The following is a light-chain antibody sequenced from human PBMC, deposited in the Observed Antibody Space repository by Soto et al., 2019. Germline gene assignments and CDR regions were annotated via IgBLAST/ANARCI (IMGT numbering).Light chain of an antibody. J-gene: IGKJ1*01. CDR1: QSVNSN. CDR2: GAS. CDR3: LHYNTWPWT. V-gene: IGKV3-15*01. Sequence: ETVMTQSPATLSVSPGERATLSCRASQSVNSNLAWYQQKPGQAPRVLIYGASTRASGIPARFSGSGSGTEFILTISSLQSEDFAVYYCLHYNTWPWTFGQGTKVEIK.